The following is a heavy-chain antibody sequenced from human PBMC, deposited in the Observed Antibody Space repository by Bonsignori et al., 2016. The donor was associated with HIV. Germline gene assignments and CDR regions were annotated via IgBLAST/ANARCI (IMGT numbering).Heavy chain of an antibody. V-gene: IGHV4-39*07. Sequence: WIRQPPGKGLEWIGSIYYSGSTYYNPSLKSRVTISVDTSKNQFSLKLSSVTAADTAVYYCARAPVEMAFDYWGQGTLVTVSS. D-gene: IGHD5-24*01. CDR3: ARAPVEMAFDY. J-gene: IGHJ4*02. CDR2: IYYSGST.